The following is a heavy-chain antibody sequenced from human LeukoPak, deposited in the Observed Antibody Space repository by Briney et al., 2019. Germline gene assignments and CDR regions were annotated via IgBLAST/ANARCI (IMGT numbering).Heavy chain of an antibody. Sequence: GASVKVSCKASGYTFNSYGISWVRQAPGQGLEWMGWISAYNGNTNYAQKLQGRVTMTTDTSTSTAYMELRSLKSDDTAVYYCASLKNYYDSSGYLVTDAFDIWGQGTMVTASS. D-gene: IGHD3-22*01. CDR2: ISAYNGNT. J-gene: IGHJ3*02. CDR3: ASLKNYYDSSGYLVTDAFDI. V-gene: IGHV1-18*01. CDR1: GYTFNSYG.